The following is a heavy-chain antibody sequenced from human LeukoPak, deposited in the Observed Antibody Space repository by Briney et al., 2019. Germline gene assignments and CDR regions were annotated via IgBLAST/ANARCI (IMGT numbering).Heavy chain of an antibody. V-gene: IGHV5-51*01. Sequence: KGGECLKISCKGSGYSFTHYWIGWVRQMPGKGLEWMGIIYPGDSDTRYSPSFQGQVTISAHKSITTAYLQWSSLKASDTAMYYCARLTSSTVITTSYDWFDPWGQGTLVTVSS. J-gene: IGHJ5*02. D-gene: IGHD4-17*01. CDR2: IYPGDSDT. CDR1: GYSFTHYW. CDR3: ARLTSSTVITTSYDWFDP.